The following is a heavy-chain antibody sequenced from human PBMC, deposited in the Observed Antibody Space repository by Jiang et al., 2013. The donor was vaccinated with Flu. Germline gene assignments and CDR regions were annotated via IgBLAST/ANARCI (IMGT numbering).Heavy chain of an antibody. V-gene: IGHV4-39*01. J-gene: IGHJ5*02. CDR2: IYYSGST. CDR3: ARRGVERAGWFDP. D-gene: IGHD3-10*01. Sequence: LLKPSETLSLTCTVSGGSISSSSYYWGWIRQPPGKGLEWIGSIYYSGSTYYNPSLKSRVTISVDTSKNQFSLKLSSVTAADTAVYYCARRGVERAGWFDPWGQGTLVTVSS. CDR1: GGSISSSSYY.